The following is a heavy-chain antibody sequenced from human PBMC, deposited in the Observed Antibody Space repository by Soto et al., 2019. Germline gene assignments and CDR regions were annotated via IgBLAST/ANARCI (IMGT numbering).Heavy chain of an antibody. CDR2: IDPSDSYV. D-gene: IGHD2-2*01. V-gene: IGHV5-10-1*01. CDR1: GYRCTAYL. CDR3: KRRDSSSFYHFDL. Sequence: XESLKVSWQASGYRCTAYLSTWVLQMPGKGLEWMATIDPSDSYVDYSPSFRGHVTFSVDRSITTVYLQWNSLKASDSAMYFCKRRDSSSFYHFDLWGQGALVTVSS. J-gene: IGHJ4*02.